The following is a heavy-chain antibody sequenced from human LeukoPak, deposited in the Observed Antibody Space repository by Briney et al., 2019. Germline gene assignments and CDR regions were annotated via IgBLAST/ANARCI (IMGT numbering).Heavy chain of an antibody. CDR1: GGSISSYY. CDR3: ARDYPDYYYYYMDV. J-gene: IGHJ6*03. D-gene: IGHD3-16*02. Sequence: SETLSPTCTVSGGSISSYYWSWIREPAGKGLEWIGRIYTSGSTNYNPSLKSRVTMSVDTSKNQFSLKLNSVTAADTAVYYCARDYPDYYYYYMDVWGKGTTVTVSS. V-gene: IGHV4-4*07. CDR2: IYTSGST.